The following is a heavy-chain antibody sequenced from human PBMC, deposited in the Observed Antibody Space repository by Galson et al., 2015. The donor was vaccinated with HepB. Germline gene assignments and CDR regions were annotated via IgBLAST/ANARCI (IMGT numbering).Heavy chain of an antibody. V-gene: IGHV1-46*01. CDR2: INPSGGST. J-gene: IGHJ3*02. CDR1: GYTFTSYY. D-gene: IGHD3-22*01. CDR3: ARQSSYYYDSSGYRKEDDAFDI. Sequence: SVKVSCKASGYTFTSYYMHWVRQAPGQGLEWMGIINPSGGSTSYAQKFQGRVTMTRDTSTSTVYMELSSLRSEDTAVYYCARQSSYYYDSSGYRKEDDAFDIWGQGTMVTVSS.